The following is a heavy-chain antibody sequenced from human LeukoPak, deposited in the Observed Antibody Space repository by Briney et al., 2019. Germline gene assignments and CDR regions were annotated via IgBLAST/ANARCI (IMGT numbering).Heavy chain of an antibody. CDR1: GFTVSGNY. CDR3: ARRPTAMANHFDY. D-gene: IGHD5-18*01. CDR2: IYSGGST. V-gene: IGHV3-66*02. Sequence: RGSLRLSCAASGFTVSGNYMTGVRQAPGKELEWVSVIYSGGSTYYADSVKGRFTISRDSSENTLYLQMNSLRPEDTAVYYCARRPTAMANHFDYWGQGTLVTVSS. J-gene: IGHJ4*02.